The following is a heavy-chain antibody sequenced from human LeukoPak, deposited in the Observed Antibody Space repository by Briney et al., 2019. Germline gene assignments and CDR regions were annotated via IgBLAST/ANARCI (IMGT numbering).Heavy chain of an antibody. CDR3: ARDPFFGVVIERDY. CDR1: GGSISSSSYY. CDR2: IYYSGST. D-gene: IGHD3-3*01. V-gene: IGHV4-39*07. J-gene: IGHJ4*02. Sequence: SETPSLTCTVSGGSISSSSYYWGWIRQPPGKGLEWIGSIYYSGSTYYNPSLKSRVTISVDTSKNQFSLRLSSVTAADTAVYYCARDPFFGVVIERDYWGQGTLVTVSS.